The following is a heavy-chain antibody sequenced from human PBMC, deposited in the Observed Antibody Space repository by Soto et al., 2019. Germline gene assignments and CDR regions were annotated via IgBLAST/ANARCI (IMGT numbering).Heavy chain of an antibody. CDR2: IYPSGNT. Sequence: SETLYLTCAASGGSISSYYWSWIRQTAGKGLEWIGRIYPSGNTNYNPSLKSRVTMSIDTSKNQLSLKLRSVTAADTAVYFCAGDEGYYYSGVDVWGQGTAVTVSS. CDR3: AGDEGYYYSGVDV. V-gene: IGHV4-4*07. CDR1: GGSISSYY. J-gene: IGHJ6*02.